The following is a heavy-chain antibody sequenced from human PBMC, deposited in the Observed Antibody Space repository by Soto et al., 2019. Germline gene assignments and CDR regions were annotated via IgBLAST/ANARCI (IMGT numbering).Heavy chain of an antibody. J-gene: IGHJ5*02. CDR3: AKIAEAVVVTFYVS. CDR2: ISGSGGRT. Sequence: PGGSLRLSCAASGFSFRTYAMGWVRQAPGKGLEWVSGISGSGGRTYYADSMKGRFTISRDNSKNTVYLQVNSLRAEETAVYYCAKIAEAVVVTFYVSLGQGALLAVSS. V-gene: IGHV3-23*01. D-gene: IGHD6-19*01. CDR1: GFSFRTYA.